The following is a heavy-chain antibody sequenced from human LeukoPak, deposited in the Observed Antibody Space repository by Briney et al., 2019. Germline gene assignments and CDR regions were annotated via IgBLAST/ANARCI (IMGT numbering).Heavy chain of an antibody. J-gene: IGHJ3*02. CDR1: GFGVSNYW. V-gene: IGHV3-7*01. Sequence: GGSLRLSCAASGFGVSNYWMSWVRQAPGKGLEWVANIRQDGREKYYVDSVKGRFTISRDNADNSLYLQMNSLKVEDTAVYYCARYGNGEWLAHYAFDMWGQGTMVTVSS. CDR3: ARYGNGEWLAHYAFDM. CDR2: IRQDGREK. D-gene: IGHD6-19*01.